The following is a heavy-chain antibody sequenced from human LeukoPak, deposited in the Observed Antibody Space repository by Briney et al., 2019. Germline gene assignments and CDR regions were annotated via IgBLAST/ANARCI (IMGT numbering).Heavy chain of an antibody. D-gene: IGHD3-10*01. J-gene: IGHJ4*02. CDR3: ARGFYYYGSGSYYPFAYFDY. V-gene: IGHV3-48*01. CDR2: ISSSSSTI. CDR1: GFTFSSYS. Sequence: PGGSLRLSCAASGFTFSSYSMNWVRQAPGKGLEWVSYISSSSSTIYYADSVKGRFTISRDNAKNSLYLQMNSLRAEDTAAYYCARGFYYYGSGSYYPFAYFDYWGQGTLVTVSS.